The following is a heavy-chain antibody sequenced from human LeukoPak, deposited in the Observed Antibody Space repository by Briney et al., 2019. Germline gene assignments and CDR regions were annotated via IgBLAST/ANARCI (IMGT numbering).Heavy chain of an antibody. J-gene: IGHJ5*02. CDR2: IHYSGST. CDR1: GDSISNANHY. Sequence: SETLSLTCAVSGDSISNANHYWGWIRQPPGKGLEWIGSIHYSGSTYYNPSLKSRVTISVDTSKNQFSLKLSSVTAADTAVYCGARVGRTARWFDPWGQGTLVTVSS. CDR3: ARVGRTARWFDP. V-gene: IGHV4-39*07. D-gene: IGHD1-14*01.